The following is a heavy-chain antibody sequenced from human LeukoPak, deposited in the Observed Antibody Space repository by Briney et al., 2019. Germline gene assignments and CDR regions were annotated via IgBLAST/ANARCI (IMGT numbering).Heavy chain of an antibody. V-gene: IGHV3-74*01. CDR1: GFTFSNYW. J-gene: IGHJ4*02. CDR3: VRGGMYSDAPLDH. CDR2: INSGGSGT. Sequence: SGGSLRLSCAASGFTFSNYWMHWVRQAPGKGLVWVSRINSGGSGTSYADSVKGRFTISRDNAKNTLYLQMNSLRAEDTAVYYCVRGGMYSDAPLDHWGQGTLVTVTS. D-gene: IGHD3-16*01.